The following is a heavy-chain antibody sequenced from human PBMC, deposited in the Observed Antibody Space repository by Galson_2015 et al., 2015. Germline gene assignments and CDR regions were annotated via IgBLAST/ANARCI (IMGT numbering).Heavy chain of an antibody. Sequence: SLRLSCAVSGFTFSSYWMHWVRQAPGKGLEWVSRINSDGSDTTYADSVKGRFTISRDNAKNTLFLQMNGLRAEDTAVYYCARVRQTDGLLDYWGQGTLDTVSS. D-gene: IGHD2-15*01. V-gene: IGHV3-74*01. CDR3: ARVRQTDGLLDY. J-gene: IGHJ4*02. CDR2: INSDGSDT. CDR1: GFTFSSYW.